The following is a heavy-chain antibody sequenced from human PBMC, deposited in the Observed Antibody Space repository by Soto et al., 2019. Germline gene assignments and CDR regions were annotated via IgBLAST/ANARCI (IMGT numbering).Heavy chain of an antibody. J-gene: IGHJ6*02. CDR3: VQSRCGGDCLQSYSSLSYYGVDV. CDR1: GFSLSTTGVG. D-gene: IGHD2-21*01. V-gene: IGHV2-5*02. Sequence: QITLKESGPTLVKPTQTLTLTCTFSGFSLSTTGVGVGWIRQPPGKALEWLALIYWDDDKRYNPSLKSRLTITKDTSKNQVVLTMTNMDPVETATYYCVQSRCGGDCLQSYSSLSYYGVDVWGQGTTVTVSS. CDR2: IYWDDDK.